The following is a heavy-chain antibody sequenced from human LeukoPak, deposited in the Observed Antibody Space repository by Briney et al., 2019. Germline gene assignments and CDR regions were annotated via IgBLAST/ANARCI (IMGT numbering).Heavy chain of an antibody. J-gene: IGHJ5*02. CDR3: ARAITVVTRRWIDP. D-gene: IGHD4-23*01. CDR1: GYTFTSYD. Sequence: ASVKVSCKASGYTFTSYDINWVRQATGQGLEWMGWMNPNSGNTGYAQKFQGRVTMTRNTSISTAYMELSSLRSEDTAVYYCARAITVVTRRWIDPWGQGTLVTVSS. V-gene: IGHV1-8*01. CDR2: MNPNSGNT.